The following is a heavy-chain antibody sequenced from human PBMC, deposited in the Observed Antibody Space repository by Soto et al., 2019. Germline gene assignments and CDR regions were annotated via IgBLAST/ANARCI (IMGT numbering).Heavy chain of an antibody. J-gene: IGHJ5*02. V-gene: IGHV1-8*01. CDR2: MNPNSGNT. D-gene: IGHD4-17*01. CDR3: ARGIKYGAYSRWFDP. Sequence: QVQLVQSGAEVKKPGASVKVSCKASGYTFTSYDIKWVRQATGQGLEYLGWMNPNSGNTGYVQKFQGRVTMTRDTSISTAYMELSSLRSEDSAVYFCARGIKYGAYSRWFDPWGQGTLVTVSS. CDR1: GYTFTSYD.